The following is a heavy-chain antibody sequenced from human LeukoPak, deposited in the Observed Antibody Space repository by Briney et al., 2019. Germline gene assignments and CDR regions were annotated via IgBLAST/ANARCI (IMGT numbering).Heavy chain of an antibody. D-gene: IGHD3-16*02. V-gene: IGHV4-59*01. J-gene: IGHJ4*02. CDR3: ARSQYMITFGGVIVRDPRFDY. CDR2: TYYIGST. CDR1: GGSISSYY. Sequence: SETLSLTCTVSGGSISSYYWSWIRHPPGKGLGWSGYTYYIGSTNYNPSIKSRVTILVDTSKNPFDLKLSSVTAEDTAVYYCARSQYMITFGGVIVRDPRFDYWGQGTLVTVSS.